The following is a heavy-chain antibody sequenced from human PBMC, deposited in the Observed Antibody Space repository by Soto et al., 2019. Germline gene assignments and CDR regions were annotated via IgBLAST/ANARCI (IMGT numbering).Heavy chain of an antibody. Sequence: HGESLKISCKGSGYSFTSYWIGWVHQKPGKGLEWMGIIYPGDSDTRYSPSFQGQVTISADKSISTAYLQWSSLKASDTAMYYCARNNYGDYYYYGMDVWGQGTTVTVSS. CDR1: GYSFTSYW. CDR2: IYPGDSDT. V-gene: IGHV5-51*07. D-gene: IGHD4-17*01. J-gene: IGHJ6*02. CDR3: ARNNYGDYYYYGMDV.